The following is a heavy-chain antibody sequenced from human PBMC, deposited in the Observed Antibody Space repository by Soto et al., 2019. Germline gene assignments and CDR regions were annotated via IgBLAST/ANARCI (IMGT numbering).Heavy chain of an antibody. Sequence: VGSLRLSCAASGFTFSSYSMNWVRQAPGKGLEWVSSISSSSSYIYYADSVKGRFTISRDNAKNSLYLQMNSLRAEDTAVYYCARSAIFGVQPPSYGMDVCGQRTTVTVSS. V-gene: IGHV3-21*01. CDR2: ISSSSSYI. CDR3: ARSAIFGVQPPSYGMDV. J-gene: IGHJ6*02. D-gene: IGHD3-3*01. CDR1: GFTFSSYS.